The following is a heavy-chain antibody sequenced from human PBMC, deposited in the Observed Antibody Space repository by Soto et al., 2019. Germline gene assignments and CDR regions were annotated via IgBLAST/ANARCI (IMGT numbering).Heavy chain of an antibody. J-gene: IGHJ4*02. CDR3: ARVEQWLSD. Sequence: QVQLQQWGAGLLKPSETLSVTCAVYGGSFSGYYWSWIRQPPGKGLEWIGEINHSGSTNYNPSLKSRVTISVDTSKNQFSLKLSSVTAADTAVYYCARVEQWLSDWGQGTLVTVSS. V-gene: IGHV4-34*01. CDR2: INHSGST. D-gene: IGHD6-19*01. CDR1: GGSFSGYY.